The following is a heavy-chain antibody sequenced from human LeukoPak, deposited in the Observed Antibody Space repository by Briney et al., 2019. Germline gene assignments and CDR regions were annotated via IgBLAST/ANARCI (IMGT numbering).Heavy chain of an antibody. D-gene: IGHD2-2*01. CDR3: ARDKLPAPWDGMDV. CDR2: IYSSGST. CDR1: GFTFSSYG. V-gene: IGHV3-53*01. Sequence: GGSLRLSCAASGFTFSSYGMHWVRQAPGKGLEWVSVIYSSGSTYYSDSVKGRFTISRDNSKNTPYLQMNSLRPEDTAVYYCARDKLPAPWDGMDVWGQGTTVTVSS. J-gene: IGHJ6*02.